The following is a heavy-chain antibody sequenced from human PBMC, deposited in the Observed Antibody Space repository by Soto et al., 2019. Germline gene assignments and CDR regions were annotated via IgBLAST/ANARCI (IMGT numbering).Heavy chain of an antibody. V-gene: IGHV1-69*02. CDR1: GGTFSSYT. CDR3: ARGVIPHDMLTGYHRGSYFDY. D-gene: IGHD3-9*01. Sequence: QVQLVQSGAEVKKPGSSVKVSCKASGGTFSSYTISWVRQAPGQGLEWMGRIIPILGIANYAQKFQGRVTITADKSTSTAYMGLSSLRSEDTAVYYCARGVIPHDMLTGYHRGSYFDYWGQGTLVTVSS. J-gene: IGHJ4*02. CDR2: IIPILGIA.